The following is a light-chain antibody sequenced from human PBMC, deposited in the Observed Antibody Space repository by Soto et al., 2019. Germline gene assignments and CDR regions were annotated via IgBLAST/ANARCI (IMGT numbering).Light chain of an antibody. CDR2: GAS. CDR1: QTINSN. V-gene: IGKV3-15*01. J-gene: IGKJ1*01. CDR3: QQYGTWLQA. Sequence: EIMMTQSPATLSVSPGERATLSCRASQTINSNLAWYQQRPGQAPRLLMYGASIRATGIPARFSGSGSGTEFTLTISSLQSEDFAIYYCQQYGTWLQAFGQGTRVEIK.